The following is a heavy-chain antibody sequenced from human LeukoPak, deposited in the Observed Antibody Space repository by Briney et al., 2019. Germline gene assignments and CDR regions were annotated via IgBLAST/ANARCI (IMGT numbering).Heavy chain of an antibody. CDR2: IYYSGST. J-gene: IGHJ4*02. D-gene: IGHD5-24*01. Sequence: SETLSLTCAVYGGSFSGYYWSWIRQPPGKGLEWIGYIYYSGSTNYNPSLKSRVTISVDTSKNQFSLKLSSVTAADTAVYYCARQWGRWLQVDYWGQGTLVTVSS. CDR1: GGSFSGYY. CDR3: ARQWGRWLQVDY. V-gene: IGHV4-59*08.